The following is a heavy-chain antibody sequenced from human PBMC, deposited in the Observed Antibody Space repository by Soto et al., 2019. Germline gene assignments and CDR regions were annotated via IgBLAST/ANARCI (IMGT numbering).Heavy chain of an antibody. CDR2: VTGSGERA. CDR1: GFTFSSYA. V-gene: IGHV3-23*01. CDR3: AKDQWFYDNVWGSRRYPYYFDL. Sequence: PGGSLRLSCGGSGFTFSSYAMSWVRPAPGKGLEWVSGVTGSGERAYYADSVKGRFSISRDNSKKTLYLQMESLRAEDTAVYFCAKDQWFYDNVWGSRRYPYYFDLWGQGTLVTVSS. J-gene: IGHJ4*02. D-gene: IGHD3-16*01.